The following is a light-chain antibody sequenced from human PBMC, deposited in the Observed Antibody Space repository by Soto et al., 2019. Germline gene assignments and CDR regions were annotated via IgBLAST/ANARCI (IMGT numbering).Light chain of an antibody. V-gene: IGKV1-39*01. CDR2: ETS. CDR1: QNIAKY. J-gene: IGKJ4*01. Sequence: DIKMAQSPSPLSASVGDRVTITCRAGQNIAKYLNWYQQKPGKAPLLLIYETSKLEIGVPSRFAGSGSGTDFTLTISSLQPEDFATYYCQETYSKPPTVAGGTKMDI. CDR3: QETYSKPPT.